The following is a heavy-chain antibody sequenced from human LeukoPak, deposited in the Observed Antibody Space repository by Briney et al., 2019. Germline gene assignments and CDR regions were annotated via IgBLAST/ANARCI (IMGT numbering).Heavy chain of an antibody. CDR3: ARVKFGYSSGWRYYFDY. D-gene: IGHD6-19*01. V-gene: IGHV1-69*13. Sequence: SVKVSCKASGGTFSSYAISWVRQAPGKELEWKGGIIPIFGTANYAQKFQGRVTITADESTSTAYMELSSLRSEDTAVYYCARVKFGYSSGWRYYFDYWGQGTLVTVSS. J-gene: IGHJ4*02. CDR2: IIPIFGTA. CDR1: GGTFSSYA.